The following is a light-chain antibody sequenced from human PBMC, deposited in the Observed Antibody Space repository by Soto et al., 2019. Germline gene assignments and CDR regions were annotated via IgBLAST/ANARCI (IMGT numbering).Light chain of an antibody. J-gene: IGKJ4*01. CDR1: QSVRSNY. V-gene: IGKV3-20*01. CDR2: DAS. CDR3: QQLGSPPLS. Sequence: EIVLTQSPGTLSLSPGERATLSCRASQSVRSNYLAWYQQKPGQAPRFLIYDASSRATGIPDRFSGSGSGTDFTFTNSRLELEDFAVYYCQQLGSPPLSFGGGTRVDIK.